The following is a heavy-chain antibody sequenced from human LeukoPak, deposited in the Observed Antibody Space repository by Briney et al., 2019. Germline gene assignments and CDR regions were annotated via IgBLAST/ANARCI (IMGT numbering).Heavy chain of an antibody. Sequence: SQTLSLTCAISGDSVSSNSAGGNWIRQSPSRGLGWRVRTYYRSKWYNDYAGSVKSRITINPDTSKNQFSLQLNSVTPEDTAVYYCARADSSGYFNYWGQGTLVTVSS. CDR1: GDSVSSNSAG. V-gene: IGHV6-1*01. D-gene: IGHD3-22*01. CDR2: TYYRSKWYN. J-gene: IGHJ4*02. CDR3: ARADSSGYFNY.